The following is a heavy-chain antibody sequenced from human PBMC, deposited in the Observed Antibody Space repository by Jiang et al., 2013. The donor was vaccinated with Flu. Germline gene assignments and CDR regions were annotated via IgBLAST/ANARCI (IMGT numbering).Heavy chain of an antibody. Sequence: VQLLESGGGLVQPGGSLRLSCAASGFTVSSNYMSWVRQAPGKGLEWVSVIYSGGSTYYADSVKGRFTISRDNSKNTLYLQMNSLRAEDTAVYYCARGSREVEVFDWLLSTPTDYYYFDYWGQGTLVTVSS. D-gene: IGHD3-9*01. J-gene: IGHJ4*02. CDR1: GFTVSSNY. CDR2: IYSGGST. V-gene: IGHV3-66*01. CDR3: ARGSREVEVFDWLLSTPTDYYYFDY.